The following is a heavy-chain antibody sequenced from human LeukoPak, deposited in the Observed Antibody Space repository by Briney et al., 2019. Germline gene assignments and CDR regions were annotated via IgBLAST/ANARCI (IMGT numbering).Heavy chain of an antibody. Sequence: ASVKVSCKASGGTFSSYAISWVRQAPGQGLEWMGGIIPIFGTANYAQKFQGRVTITADESTSTAYMELSSLRSEDTAVYYCAEGYCSSTSCHYYFDYWGQGTLVTVSS. CDR2: IIPIFGTA. D-gene: IGHD2-2*01. V-gene: IGHV1-69*01. CDR3: AEGYCSSTSCHYYFDY. CDR1: GGTFSSYA. J-gene: IGHJ4*02.